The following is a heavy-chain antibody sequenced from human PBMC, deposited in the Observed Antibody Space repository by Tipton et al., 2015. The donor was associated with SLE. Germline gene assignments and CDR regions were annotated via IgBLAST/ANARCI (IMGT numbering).Heavy chain of an antibody. J-gene: IGHJ2*01. D-gene: IGHD3-10*01. CDR2: IADTGSP. CDR3: ARDRGPEGSGWYFDL. CDR1: GGSFSGYH. Sequence: TLSLTCAVYGGSFSGYHWTWIRQPPGQGLGWIGEIADTGSPNYNPSLKSRVTISLDTSKSQFSLILNSLTAADTAVYYCARDRGPEGSGWYFDLWGRGTLVTVSS. V-gene: IGHV4-34*01.